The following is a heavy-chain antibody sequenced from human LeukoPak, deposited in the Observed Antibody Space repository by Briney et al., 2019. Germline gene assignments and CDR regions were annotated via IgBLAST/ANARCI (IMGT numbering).Heavy chain of an antibody. Sequence: GGSLRLSCAAPGFTFSTFAMSWVRQAPGKGLEWVSGISGSDGSTYYADSVKGRFTISRDISKNTLYLLMNSLRAEDTAVYYCARYYGLNWFDPWGQGTLVTVSS. V-gene: IGHV3-23*01. D-gene: IGHD3-3*01. CDR3: ARYYGLNWFDP. CDR1: GFTFSTFA. CDR2: ISGSDGST. J-gene: IGHJ5*02.